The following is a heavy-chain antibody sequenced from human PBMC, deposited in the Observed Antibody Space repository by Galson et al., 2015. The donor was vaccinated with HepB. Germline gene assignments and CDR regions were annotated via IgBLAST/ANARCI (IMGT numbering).Heavy chain of an antibody. CDR3: ATDASGWLDP. V-gene: IGHV1-69*13. J-gene: IGHJ5*02. CDR1: EGTFTSHA. D-gene: IGHD2-8*02. CDR2: TIPVFGIT. Sequence: SVKVSCKASEGTFTSHAISWVRQAPGQGLEWLGGTIPVFGITNYTQKFQGRVTITADESTSTAYMELSSLTSEDTAVYYCATDASGWLDPWGQGTLVTVSS.